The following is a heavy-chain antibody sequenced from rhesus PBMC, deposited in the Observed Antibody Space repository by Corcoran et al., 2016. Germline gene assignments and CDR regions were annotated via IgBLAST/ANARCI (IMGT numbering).Heavy chain of an antibody. CDR1: GGSISSSY. Sequence: QLQLQESGPGLVKPSETLSVTCAASGGSISSSYWSWIRQAPGKGLEWIGYIYGSGSSTNYNPSLKSRVTLSVDTSKNQLSLKLSSVTAADTAVYYCASDPDTAGTGPFDYWGQGVLVTVSS. CDR2: IYGSGSST. V-gene: IGHV4-169*02. J-gene: IGHJ4*01. D-gene: IGHD5-30*01. CDR3: ASDPDTAGTGPFDY.